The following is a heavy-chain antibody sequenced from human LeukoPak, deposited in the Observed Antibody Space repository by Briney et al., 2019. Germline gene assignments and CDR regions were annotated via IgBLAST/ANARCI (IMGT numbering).Heavy chain of an antibody. CDR2: ISSSSSTI. J-gene: IGHJ4*02. CDR1: GFTFSSYA. D-gene: IGHD6-13*01. Sequence: GGSLRLSCAASGFTFSSYAMSWVRQAPGKGLEWVSYISSSSSTIYYADSVKGRFTISRDNAKNSLYLQMNSLRAEDTAVYYCARSVHRIAAAGTAGPDYWGQGTLVTVSS. CDR3: ARSVHRIAAAGTAGPDY. V-gene: IGHV3-48*01.